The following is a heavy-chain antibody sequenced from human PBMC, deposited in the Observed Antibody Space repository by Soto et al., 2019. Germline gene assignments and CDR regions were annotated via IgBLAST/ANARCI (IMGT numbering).Heavy chain of an antibody. CDR1: GYTFTSYG. CDR2: ISAYNGNT. V-gene: IGHV1-18*04. CDR3: ARDSSSSVLVGFDY. Sequence: ASVKVSFKASGYTFTSYGISWVRQAPGQGLEWMGWISAYNGNTNYAQKLQGRVTMTTDTSTSTAYMEPRSLRSDDTAVYYCARDSSSSVLVGFDYWGQGTLVTVSS. J-gene: IGHJ4*02. D-gene: IGHD6-6*01.